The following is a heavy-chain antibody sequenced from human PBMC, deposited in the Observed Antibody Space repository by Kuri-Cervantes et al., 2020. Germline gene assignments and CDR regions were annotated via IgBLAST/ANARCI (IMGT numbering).Heavy chain of an antibody. CDR1: GFTFSSYA. D-gene: IGHD3-10*01. V-gene: IGHV3-30*14. CDR2: ISYDGSNK. J-gene: IGHJ6*02. CDR3: ARGYGSGSYFWSYYYYGMDV. Sequence: GGSLRLSCAASGFTFSSYAMHWVRQAPGKGLEWVAVISYDGSNKYYADSVKGRFTISRENAKNSLYLQMNSLRAGDTAVYYCARGYGSGSYFWSYYYYGMDVWGQGTAVTVSS.